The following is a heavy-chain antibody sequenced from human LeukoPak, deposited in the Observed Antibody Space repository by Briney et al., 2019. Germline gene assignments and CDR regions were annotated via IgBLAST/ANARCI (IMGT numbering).Heavy chain of an antibody. J-gene: IGHJ5*02. CDR1: GFSFSSYT. Sequence: GGSLRLSCEASGFSFSSYTMTWVRQAPGKGLEWVAVIWYDGSQKYYADSVKGRFTISRDNSKNTLYLQMNSLRAEDTAVYYCARPYCSSSNCPGWFDPWGQGTLVTVS. D-gene: IGHD2-2*01. CDR2: IWYDGSQK. V-gene: IGHV3-33*08. CDR3: ARPYCSSSNCPGWFDP.